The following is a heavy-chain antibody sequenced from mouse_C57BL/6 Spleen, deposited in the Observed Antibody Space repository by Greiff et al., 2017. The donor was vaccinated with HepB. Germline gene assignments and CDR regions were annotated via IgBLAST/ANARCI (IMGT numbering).Heavy chain of an antibody. CDR2: IDPSDSYT. Sequence: QVQLQQSGAELVRPGTSVKLSCKASGYTFTSYWMHWVKQRPGQGLEWIGVIDPSDSYTNYNQKFKGKATLTVDTSSSTAYMQLSSLTSEDSAVYYCAREGYGSTPFAYWGQGTLVTVSA. D-gene: IGHD1-1*01. CDR3: AREGYGSTPFAY. J-gene: IGHJ3*01. V-gene: IGHV1-59*01. CDR1: GYTFTSYW.